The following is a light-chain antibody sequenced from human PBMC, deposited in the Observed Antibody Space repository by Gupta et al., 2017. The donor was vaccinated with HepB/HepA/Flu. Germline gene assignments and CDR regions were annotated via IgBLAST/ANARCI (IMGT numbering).Light chain of an antibody. CDR3: QQYGSSYI. J-gene: IGKJ2*01. CDR1: QSVGSFS. CDR2: GGS. V-gene: IGKV3-20*01. Sequence: EIVVTQSPGTLSLSPGERATLSCRASQSVGSFSLAWYQQKPGQAPRLLIYGGSNRATGIPDRFSGSGSGTDFTLTITRLDPEDFAVYYCQQYGSSYIFGQGTKVEIK.